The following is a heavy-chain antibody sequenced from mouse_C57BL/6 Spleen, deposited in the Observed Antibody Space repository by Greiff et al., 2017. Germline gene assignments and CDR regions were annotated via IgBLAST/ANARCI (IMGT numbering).Heavy chain of an antibody. J-gene: IGHJ4*01. Sequence: QVQLQQSGAELVMPGASVKLSCKASGYTFTSYWMHWVKQRPGQGLEWIGEIDPSDSYTNYNQKFKGKSTLTVDKSSSTAYMQLSSLTSEDSAVYYCARGGIYYDPYYAMDYWGQGTSVTVSS. V-gene: IGHV1-69*01. CDR3: ARGGIYYDPYYAMDY. CDR2: IDPSDSYT. D-gene: IGHD2-4*01. CDR1: GYTFTSYW.